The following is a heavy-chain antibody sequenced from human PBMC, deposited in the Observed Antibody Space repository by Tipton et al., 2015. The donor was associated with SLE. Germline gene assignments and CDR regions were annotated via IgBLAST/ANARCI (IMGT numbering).Heavy chain of an antibody. CDR2: INHSGST. D-gene: IGHD4-17*01. CDR3: ARGPRGDYVDY. Sequence: TLSLTCAVYGGSFSGYYWSWIRQPPGKGLEWIGEINHSGSTNYNSSLKSRVTISVDTSKNQFSLKLSSVTAADTAVYYCARGPRGDYVDYWGQGTLVTVSS. CDR1: GGSFSGYY. V-gene: IGHV4-34*01. J-gene: IGHJ4*02.